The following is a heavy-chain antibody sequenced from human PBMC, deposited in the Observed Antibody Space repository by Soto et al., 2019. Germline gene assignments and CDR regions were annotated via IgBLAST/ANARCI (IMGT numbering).Heavy chain of an antibody. V-gene: IGHV1-69*13. CDR1: GGTFSSYA. J-gene: IGHJ4*02. CDR3: ARDRHGSGRQSYTS. Sequence: GASVKVSCKASGGTFSSYAISWVRQAPGQGLEWMGGIIPIFGTANYAQKFQGRVTITADESTSTAYMELSSLRSEDTAVYYCARDRHGSGRQSYTSWGQGTLVTVSS. D-gene: IGHD3-10*01. CDR2: IIPIFGTA.